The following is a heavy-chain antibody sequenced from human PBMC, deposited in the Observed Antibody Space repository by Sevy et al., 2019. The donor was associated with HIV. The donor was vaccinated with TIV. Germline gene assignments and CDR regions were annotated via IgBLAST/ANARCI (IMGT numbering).Heavy chain of an antibody. CDR3: ARDLGYCSGGSCYDYAFDI. Sequence: GGSLRLSCAASGFTVSSNYMSWVHQAPGKGLEWVSVIYSGGSTYYADSVKGRFTISRDNSKNTLYLQMNSLRAEDTAVYYCARDLGYCSGGSCYDYAFDIWGQGTMVTVSS. J-gene: IGHJ3*02. V-gene: IGHV3-53*01. CDR2: IYSGGST. CDR1: GFTVSSNY. D-gene: IGHD2-15*01.